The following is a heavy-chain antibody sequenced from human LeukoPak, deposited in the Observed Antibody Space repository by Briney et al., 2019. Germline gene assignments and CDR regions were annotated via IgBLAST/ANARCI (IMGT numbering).Heavy chain of an antibody. CDR1: GGSLNGYY. J-gene: IGHJ4*02. V-gene: IGHV4-34*01. CDR3: ASSEGCSSTSCSFDY. Sequence: SETLSLTCAVYGGSLNGYYWSWIRQPPGKGLEWIGEGGNSGGTKFNPSLKSRVTISADTSKNQFSLKLSSVTAADTAVYYCASSEGCSSTSCSFDYWGQGTLVTVSS. D-gene: IGHD2-2*01. CDR2: GGNSGGT.